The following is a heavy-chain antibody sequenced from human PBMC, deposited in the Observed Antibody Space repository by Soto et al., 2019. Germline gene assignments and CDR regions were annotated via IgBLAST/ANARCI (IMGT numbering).Heavy chain of an antibody. CDR1: GYSISSGYY. CDR2: IYHSGRT. D-gene: IGHD1-26*01. J-gene: IGHJ4*02. CDR3: ARDSGRGSYFINNYFDY. Sequence: SETLSLTCAVSGYSISSGYYWGWIRQPPEKGLEWIGSIYHSGRTYYNPSLKSRVTISVDTSKNQFSLKLSSVTAADTAVYYCARDSGRGSYFINNYFDYWGQGTLVTVSS. V-gene: IGHV4-38-2*02.